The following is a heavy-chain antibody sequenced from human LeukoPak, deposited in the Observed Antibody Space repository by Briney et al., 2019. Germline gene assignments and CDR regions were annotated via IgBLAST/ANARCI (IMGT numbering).Heavy chain of an antibody. CDR3: ATVVDSYFDY. V-gene: IGHV1-2*02. Sequence: ASVKVSCKASGYTLTGYYMHWVRQAPGQGLEWMGWINPSSGGTNYAQKFHGRVTMTEDTSTDTAYMELSSLRSEDTAVYYCATVVDSYFDYWGQGTLVTVSS. J-gene: IGHJ4*02. D-gene: IGHD3-3*01. CDR2: INPSSGGT. CDR1: GYTLTGYY.